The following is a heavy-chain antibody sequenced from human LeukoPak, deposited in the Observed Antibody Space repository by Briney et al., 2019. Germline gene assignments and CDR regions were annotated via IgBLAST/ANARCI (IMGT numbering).Heavy chain of an antibody. Sequence: PGGSLRLSCAASGFTFSNAWMTWVRQAPGKGLEWVGRIKSKTDGGTTDYAAPVKGRFTISRDNAKNSLYLQMNSLRAEDTALYYCARVGPRRFLEWLNSGSFDYWGQGTLVTVSS. CDR2: IKSKTDGGTT. J-gene: IGHJ4*02. CDR3: ARVGPRRFLEWLNSGSFDY. CDR1: GFTFSNAW. D-gene: IGHD3-3*01. V-gene: IGHV3-15*05.